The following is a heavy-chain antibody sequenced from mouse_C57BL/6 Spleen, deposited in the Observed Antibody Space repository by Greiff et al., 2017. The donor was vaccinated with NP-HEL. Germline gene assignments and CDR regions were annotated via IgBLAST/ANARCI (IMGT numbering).Heavy chain of an antibody. CDR3: ARRDGSSYYFDY. CDR1: GYAFSRSW. J-gene: IGHJ2*01. CDR2: IYPGDGDT. D-gene: IGHD1-1*01. V-gene: IGHV1-82*01. Sequence: VQLQQSGPELVKPGASVKISCKASGYAFSRSWMNWVKQRPGKGLEWIGRIYPGDGDTNYNGKFKGKATLTADKSSSTAYMQLSSLTSEDSAVYFCARRDGSSYYFDYWGQGTTLTVSS.